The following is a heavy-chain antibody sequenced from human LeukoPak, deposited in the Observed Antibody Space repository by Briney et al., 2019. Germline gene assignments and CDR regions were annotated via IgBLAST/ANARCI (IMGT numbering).Heavy chain of an antibody. D-gene: IGHD6-25*01. CDR2: VYYGRSP. V-gene: IGHV4-39*02. CDR1: GDSISRSTYY. Sequence: SETLSLTCTVSGDSISRSTYYWAWIRQPPGKGLEWIGSVYYGRSPYFNPSLESRATISVDTSKNHFSLKMSSVTASDTAVYYCARSSGTGTFSYWGQGTLVTVSS. J-gene: IGHJ4*02. CDR3: ARSSGTGTFSY.